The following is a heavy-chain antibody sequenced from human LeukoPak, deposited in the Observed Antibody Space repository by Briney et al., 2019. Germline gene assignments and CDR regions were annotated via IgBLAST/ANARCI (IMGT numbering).Heavy chain of an antibody. V-gene: IGHV3-53*01. CDR3: ARGDSGSYLFFDY. J-gene: IGHJ4*02. D-gene: IGHD1-26*01. CDR1: GFTVSSNY. Sequence: GGSLRLSCAASGFTVSSNYMSWVRQAPGKGLEWVSVIYSGGSTYYADSVKGRFTISRDNSKNTLYLQMNSLRAEDTAVYCCARGDSGSYLFFDYWGQGTLVTVSS. CDR2: IYSGGST.